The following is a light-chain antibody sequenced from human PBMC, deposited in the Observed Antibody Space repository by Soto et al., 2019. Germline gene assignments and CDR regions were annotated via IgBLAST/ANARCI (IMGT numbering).Light chain of an antibody. CDR3: QQTYSTPWT. CDR1: QSIGTD. J-gene: IGKJ1*01. Sequence: IQMTQSPSSLSASMGDRVSITCRASQSIGTDLNWYQQKPGKAPKLLIYGASTLQGGVPSRFSGSVSGTEFTLTISSLQPGDLATYFCQQTYSTPWTFGQGTKVDI. V-gene: IGKV1-39*01. CDR2: GAS.